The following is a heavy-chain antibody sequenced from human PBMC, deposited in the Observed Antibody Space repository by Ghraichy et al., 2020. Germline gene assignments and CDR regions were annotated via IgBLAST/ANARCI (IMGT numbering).Heavy chain of an antibody. V-gene: IGHV4-30-4*01. J-gene: IGHJ4*02. CDR2: IYYSGST. D-gene: IGHD3-10*01. CDR3: ARDYGSGSYSLGY. CDR1: GGSISSGDYY. Sequence: SETLSLTCTVSGGSISSGDYYWSWIRQPPGKGLEWIGYIYYSGSTYYNPSLKSRVTISVDTSKNQFSLKLSSVTAADTAVYYCARDYGSGSYSLGYWGQGTLVTVSS.